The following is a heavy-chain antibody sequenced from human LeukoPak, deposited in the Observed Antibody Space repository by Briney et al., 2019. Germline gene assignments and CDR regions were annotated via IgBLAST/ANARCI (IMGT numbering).Heavy chain of an antibody. V-gene: IGHV3-74*01. CDR1: GFTFSSYW. D-gene: IGHD6-6*01. J-gene: IGHJ3*02. CDR3: TTSSSLAFDI. CDR2: INNDGSGT. Sequence: GGSLRLSCAASGFTFSSYWMHWVRQAPGKGPVWVSRINNDGSGTTYADSVKGRFTISRDDAKNTLYLQMNSLRAEDTAVYYCTTSSSLAFDIWGQGTMVTVSS.